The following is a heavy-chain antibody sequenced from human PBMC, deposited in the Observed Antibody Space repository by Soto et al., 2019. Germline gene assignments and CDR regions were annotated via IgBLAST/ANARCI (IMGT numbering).Heavy chain of an antibody. J-gene: IGHJ4*02. CDR3: AKDWVGGSNNYQLDY. CDR2: ISHHGIRT. CDR1: RFRLRHYG. V-gene: IGHV3-30*18. Sequence: LTLCRAAARFRLRHYGMYWFRHAPPKGLQWLATISHHGIRTHYADSVMGRFTVSRDNFKKVVYLHLSGLRVEDTAIYYCAKDWVGGSNNYQLDYWGQGTAVTVSS. D-gene: IGHD1-26*01.